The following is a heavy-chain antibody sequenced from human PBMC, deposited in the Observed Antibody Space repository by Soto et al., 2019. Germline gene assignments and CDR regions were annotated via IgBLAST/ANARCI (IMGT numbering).Heavy chain of an antibody. CDR2: IYYSGST. J-gene: IGHJ6*02. CDR1: EGYSGDSGGC. V-gene: IGHV4-39*01. D-gene: IGHD3-22*01. Sequence: PSESPALSRAVAEGYSGDSGGCWGWKNKTPGKGLEWIGSIYYSGSTYYNPSLKSRVTISVDTSKNQFSLKLSSVTAADTAVYYCARRLYYDSSGFEGGGMDVWGQGTTVTVSS. CDR3: ARRLYYDSSGFEGGGMDV.